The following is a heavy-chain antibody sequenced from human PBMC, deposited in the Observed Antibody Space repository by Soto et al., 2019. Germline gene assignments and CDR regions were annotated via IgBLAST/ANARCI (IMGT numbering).Heavy chain of an antibody. J-gene: IGHJ5*02. CDR1: GGSISSYY. V-gene: IGHV4-59*08. CDR2: IYYSGST. D-gene: IGHD3-3*01. Sequence: SETLSLTCTVSGGSISSYYWSWIRQPPGKGLEWIGYIYYSGSTNYNPSLKSRVTISVDTSKNQFSLKLSSVTAADTAVYYCARLQYVLRFLEWLPLTNWFDPWGQGTLVTVSS. CDR3: ARLQYVLRFLEWLPLTNWFDP.